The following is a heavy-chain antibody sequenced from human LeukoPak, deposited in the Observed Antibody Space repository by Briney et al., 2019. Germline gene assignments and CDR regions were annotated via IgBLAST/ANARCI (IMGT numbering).Heavy chain of an antibody. J-gene: IGHJ3*02. CDR2: LYDTGMT. CDR3: AKEGMGSEATTAVGAFDI. D-gene: IGHD1-26*01. CDR1: GGSISVYH. V-gene: IGHV4-4*08. Sequence: SETLSLTCTVSGGSISVYHWSWIRQPPGKGLEWIGYLYDTGMTNYSPSLKSRVTISVDTSNNQISLKLTSVTAADTAIYFCAKEGMGSEATTAVGAFDIWGQGTTVTVSS.